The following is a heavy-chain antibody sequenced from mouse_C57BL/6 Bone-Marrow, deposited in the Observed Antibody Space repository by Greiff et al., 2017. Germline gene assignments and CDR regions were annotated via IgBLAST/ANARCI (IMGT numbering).Heavy chain of an antibody. V-gene: IGHV2-6-1*01. CDR3: ARHDYGYDGFAY. Sequence: QVQLQESGPGLVAPSQSLSITCTVSGFSLTSYGVHWVRQPPGKGLEWLVVIWSDGSTTYNSALKARLSISKDNSKSQVFLKMNSLQTDDTAMYYCARHDYGYDGFAYWGQGTLVTVSA. J-gene: IGHJ3*01. CDR1: GFSLTSYG. CDR2: IWSDGST. D-gene: IGHD2-2*01.